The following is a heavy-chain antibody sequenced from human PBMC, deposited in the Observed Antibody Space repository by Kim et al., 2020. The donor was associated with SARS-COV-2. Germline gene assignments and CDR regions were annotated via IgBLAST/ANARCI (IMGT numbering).Heavy chain of an antibody. V-gene: IGHV4-30-4*01. CDR3: ARGYPTHGDHGY. CDR2: IYYSGST. D-gene: IGHD4-17*01. Sequence: SETLSLTCTVSGGSISSGDYYWSWIRQPPGKGLEWIGYIYYSGSTYYNPSLKSRVTISVDTSKNQFSLKLSSVTAADTAVYYCARGYPTHGDHGYWGQGTLVTVSS. CDR1: GGSISSGDYY. J-gene: IGHJ4*02.